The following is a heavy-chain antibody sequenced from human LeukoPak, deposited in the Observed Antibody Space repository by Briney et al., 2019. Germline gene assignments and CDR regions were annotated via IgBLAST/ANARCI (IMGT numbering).Heavy chain of an antibody. CDR3: ARPRGSYSTNFDY. V-gene: IGHV4-39*01. Sequence: PSETLSLTCTVSGGSISPYYWGWIRQPPGKGLEWIGSIYYSGSTYYNPSLKSRVTISVDTSKNQFSLKLSSVTAADTAVYYCARPRGSYSTNFDYWGQGTLVTVSS. D-gene: IGHD1-26*01. CDR1: GGSISPYY. J-gene: IGHJ4*02. CDR2: IYYSGST.